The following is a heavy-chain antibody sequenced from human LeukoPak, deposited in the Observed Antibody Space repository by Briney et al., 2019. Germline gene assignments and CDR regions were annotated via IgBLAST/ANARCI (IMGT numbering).Heavy chain of an antibody. CDR2: IYYSGST. J-gene: IGHJ4*02. V-gene: IGHV4-59*01. CDR1: GGSISSYY. CDR3: AKSLSSGFIRV. D-gene: IGHD3-22*01. Sequence: SETLSLTCTVSGGSISSYYWSWIRQPPGKGLEWIGYIYYSGSTNYNPSLKSRVTISVDTSKNQFSLKLSSVTAADTAVYYCAKSLSSGFIRVWGQGTLVTVSS.